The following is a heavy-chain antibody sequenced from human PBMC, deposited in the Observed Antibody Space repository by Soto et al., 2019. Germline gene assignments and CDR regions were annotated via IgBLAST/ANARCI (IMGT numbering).Heavy chain of an antibody. Sequence: ASVKVSCKASGYTFTGYYMHWVRQAPGQGLEWMGWINPNSGGTNYAQKFQGWVTMTRDTSISTAYMEPSRLRSDDTAVYYCARDRYYGSGSYGPYYYYGMDVWGQGTTVTVSS. J-gene: IGHJ6*02. CDR2: INPNSGGT. V-gene: IGHV1-2*04. D-gene: IGHD3-10*01. CDR3: ARDRYYGSGSYGPYYYYGMDV. CDR1: GYTFTGYY.